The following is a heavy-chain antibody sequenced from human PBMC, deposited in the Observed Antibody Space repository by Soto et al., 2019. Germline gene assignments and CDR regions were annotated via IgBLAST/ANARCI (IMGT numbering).Heavy chain of an antibody. Sequence: PVGSLRLSCAASGFTFSSYAMHWVRQAPGKGLEWVAVISYDGSNKYYADSVKGRFTISRDNSKNTLYLQMNSLRAEDTAVYYCAREGGGRDCYDSSGYYRFWGQGT. V-gene: IGHV3-30-3*01. CDR3: AREGGGRDCYDSSGYYRF. CDR2: ISYDGSNK. J-gene: IGHJ4*02. CDR1: GFTFSSYA. D-gene: IGHD3-22*01.